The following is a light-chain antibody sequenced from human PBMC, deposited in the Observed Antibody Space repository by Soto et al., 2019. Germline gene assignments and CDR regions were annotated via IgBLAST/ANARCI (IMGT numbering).Light chain of an antibody. Sequence: AIQMTQSPSSLSASVGDRVTITCRASRGIMNDFAWYQQKPGKAPKVLIYAASSLQSGVPLRFSGSGSGTDFTLTISSLQPEDFATYYCLQDYNYPLAFGQGTKVEIK. CDR3: LQDYNYPLA. V-gene: IGKV1-6*01. CDR1: RGIMND. CDR2: AAS. J-gene: IGKJ1*01.